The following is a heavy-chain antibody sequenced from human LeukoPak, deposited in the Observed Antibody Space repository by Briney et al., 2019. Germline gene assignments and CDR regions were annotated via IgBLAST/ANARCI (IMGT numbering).Heavy chain of an antibody. D-gene: IGHD3-22*01. Sequence: XRSLRLSCAASGFTFSSYGMHWVRQAPGKGLEWVAAISYDGSNKYYADSVKGRFTISRDNSKNTLYLQMNSLRAEDTAVYYCAKDMDYYDSSGYYRLPNIDYWGQGTLVTVSS. V-gene: IGHV3-30*18. CDR2: ISYDGSNK. CDR1: GFTFSSYG. J-gene: IGHJ4*02. CDR3: AKDMDYYDSSGYYRLPNIDY.